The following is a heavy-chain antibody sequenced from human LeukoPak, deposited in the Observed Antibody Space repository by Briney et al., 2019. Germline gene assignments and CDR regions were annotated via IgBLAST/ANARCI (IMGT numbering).Heavy chain of an antibody. J-gene: IGHJ4*02. CDR1: GGSISSYY. V-gene: IGHV4-59*12. D-gene: IGHD2-15*01. Sequence: KASETLSLTCTVSGGSISSYYWSWIRQPPGKGLEWIGYIYSSGSTNYNPSLKSRVTISVDTSKNQFSLKLSSVTAADTAVYYCARVQWSGGSGVRSPYYFDYWGQGTLVTVSS. CDR3: ARVQWSGGSGVRSPYYFDY. CDR2: IYSSGST.